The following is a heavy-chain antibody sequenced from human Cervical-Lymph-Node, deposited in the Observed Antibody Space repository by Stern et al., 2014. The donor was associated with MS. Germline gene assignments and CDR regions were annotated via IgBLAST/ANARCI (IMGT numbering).Heavy chain of an antibody. Sequence: VKLQESGPGLVKPSETLSLTCTVYGGSIRTFYWSWIRQPPGRGLEWIGCVYYNGTTTHNPSLKSRVTMSVDTSKSQLSLRLHSVTAADTAVYYCARHSVGVKDFDSWGQGTLVTVSS. V-gene: IGHV4-59*01. D-gene: IGHD4-23*01. CDR2: VYYNGTT. J-gene: IGHJ4*02. CDR3: ARHSVGVKDFDS. CDR1: GGSIRTFY.